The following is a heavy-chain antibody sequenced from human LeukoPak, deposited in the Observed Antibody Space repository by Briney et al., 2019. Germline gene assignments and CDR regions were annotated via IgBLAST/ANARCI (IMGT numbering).Heavy chain of an antibody. Sequence: GGSLRLSCAASGFTFDDYAMHWVRQAPGKGLEWVSGISWNSGSRGYADSVKSRFTISRDNAKNSLYLQMNSLRAEDTALYYCAKSKYLGGSYDYWGQGTLVTVSS. D-gene: IGHD3-10*01. J-gene: IGHJ4*02. CDR3: AKSKYLGGSYDY. CDR1: GFTFDDYA. V-gene: IGHV3-9*01. CDR2: ISWNSGSR.